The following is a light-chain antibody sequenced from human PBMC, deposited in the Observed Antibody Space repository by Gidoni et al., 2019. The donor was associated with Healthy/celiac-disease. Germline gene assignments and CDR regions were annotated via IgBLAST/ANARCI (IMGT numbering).Light chain of an antibody. CDR3: RQYSSYPWT. V-gene: IGKV1-8*01. J-gene: IGKJ1*01. CDR2: AAS. CDR1: QGISSY. Sequence: AIRITQSPSSLSASTGDRVTITCRASQGISSYLAWYQQKPGKAPKLLIYAASTLQSGVPSRFSGSGSGTDFTLTISCLQSEDFATYYCRQYSSYPWTFGQGTKVEIK.